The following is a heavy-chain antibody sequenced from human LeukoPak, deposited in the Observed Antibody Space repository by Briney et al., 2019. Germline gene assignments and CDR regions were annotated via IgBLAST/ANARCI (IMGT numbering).Heavy chain of an antibody. CDR3: ARDRSYYLGDAFDI. CDR2: IYTSGST. CDR1: GGSISSGSYY. D-gene: IGHD1-26*01. V-gene: IGHV4-61*02. Sequence: SETLSLTCTVSGGSISSGSYYWSWIRQPAGKGLEWIGRIYTSGSTNYNPSLKSRVTISVDTSKNQFSLKLSSVTAADTAVYYCARDRSYYLGDAFDIWGQGTMLTVSS. J-gene: IGHJ3*02.